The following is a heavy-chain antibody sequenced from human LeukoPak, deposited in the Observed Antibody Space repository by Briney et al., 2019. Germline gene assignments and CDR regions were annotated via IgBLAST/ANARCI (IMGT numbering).Heavy chain of an antibody. J-gene: IGHJ2*01. CDR2: IVPVFTTA. V-gene: IGHV1-69*01. Sequence: GSSVKVSCKASGGTFSDYTISWVRQAPGQGLEWVGGIVPVFTTAGYAQQFQGRVTITADVSTSTAYMELSSLRSEDTAVYYCARGWVGVVAASNDWYFDLWGRGTMVTVSS. CDR1: GGTFSDYT. CDR3: ARGWVGVVAASNDWYFDL. D-gene: IGHD2-2*01.